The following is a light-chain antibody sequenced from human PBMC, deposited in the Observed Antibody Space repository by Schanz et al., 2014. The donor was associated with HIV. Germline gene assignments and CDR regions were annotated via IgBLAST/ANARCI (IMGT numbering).Light chain of an antibody. CDR1: QDISSY. V-gene: IGKV1-8*01. CDR3: QQYHSYPPT. CDR2: AAS. J-gene: IGKJ1*01. Sequence: AIRMTQSPSSFSASTGDRVTITCRASQDISSYLAWYQQKPGKAPKLLIYAASTLQSGVPSRFSGNVSGTDFTLTVSCLQSDDFATYYCQQYHSYPPTFGQGTKVEIK.